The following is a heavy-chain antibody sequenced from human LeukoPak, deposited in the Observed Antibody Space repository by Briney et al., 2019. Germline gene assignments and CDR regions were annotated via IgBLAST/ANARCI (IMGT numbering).Heavy chain of an antibody. D-gene: IGHD2-2*02. V-gene: IGHV4-39*07. Sequence: SETLSLTCTVSGGSISSSSYYWGWIRQPPGKGLEWIGSIYYSGSTYYNPSLKSRVTISVDTSKNQFSLKLSSVTAADTAVYYCARDRQFCSSTSCYTDWFDPWGQGTLVTVSS. J-gene: IGHJ5*02. CDR3: ARDRQFCSSTSCYTDWFDP. CDR1: GGSISSSSYY. CDR2: IYYSGST.